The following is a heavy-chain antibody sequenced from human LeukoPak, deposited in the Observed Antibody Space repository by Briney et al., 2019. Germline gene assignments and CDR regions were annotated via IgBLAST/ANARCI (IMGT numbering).Heavy chain of an antibody. D-gene: IGHD4-17*01. Sequence: GGSLRLSCAASGFTFSSYAMHWVRQAPGEGLEWVAVISYDGSNKYYADSVKGRFTISRDNSKNTLYLQMNSLRAEDTAVYYCAREYGDYEDAFDIWGQGTMVTVSS. J-gene: IGHJ3*02. CDR3: AREYGDYEDAFDI. CDR2: ISYDGSNK. CDR1: GFTFSSYA. V-gene: IGHV3-30-3*01.